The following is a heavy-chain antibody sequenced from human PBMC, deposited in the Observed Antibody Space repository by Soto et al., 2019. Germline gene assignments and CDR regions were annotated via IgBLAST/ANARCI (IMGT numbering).Heavy chain of an antibody. CDR3: VRGASLNFDY. Sequence: EVQLVESGGGVLRPGGSLRLSCAASGFTFDDYGMIWARQAPGKGLEWVSGVNWNGGSTGYADSVKGRFTISRDNAKNSLYLQMNSLRAEDTAFYYCVRGASLNFDYWGQGTLVTVSS. CDR1: GFTFDDYG. V-gene: IGHV3-20*04. CDR2: VNWNGGST. J-gene: IGHJ4*02. D-gene: IGHD1-26*01.